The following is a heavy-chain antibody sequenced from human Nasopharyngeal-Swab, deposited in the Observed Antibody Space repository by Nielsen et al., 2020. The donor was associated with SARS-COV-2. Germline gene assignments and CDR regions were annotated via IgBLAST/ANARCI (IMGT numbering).Heavy chain of an antibody. Sequence: VRQMPGKGLEWVGRIGDKDHNYATTYGASVQGRFTISRDDSKNTALLQMDSLKTEDTALYYCTTDFYFDYWGQGTLVTVSS. V-gene: IGHV3-73*01. CDR2: IGDKDHNYAT. J-gene: IGHJ4*02. CDR3: TTDFYFDY.